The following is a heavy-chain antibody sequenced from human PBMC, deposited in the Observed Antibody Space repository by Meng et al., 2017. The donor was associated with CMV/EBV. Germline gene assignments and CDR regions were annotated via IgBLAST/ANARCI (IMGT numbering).Heavy chain of an antibody. CDR3: ARAAGSLLRYYFDY. CDR2: ISSSSSYI. J-gene: IGHJ4*02. V-gene: IGHV3-21*01. Sequence: GGSLRLSCAASGFTFSSYSMNWVRQAPGKGLEWVSSISSSSSYIYYAGSVKGRFTISRDNAKNSLYLQMNSLRAEDTAVYYCARAAGSLLRYYFDYWGQGTLVTVSS. CDR1: GFTFSSYS. D-gene: IGHD3-10*01.